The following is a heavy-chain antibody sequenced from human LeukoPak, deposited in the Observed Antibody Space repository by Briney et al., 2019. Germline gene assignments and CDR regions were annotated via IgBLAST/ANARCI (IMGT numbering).Heavy chain of an antibody. V-gene: IGHV3-74*01. D-gene: IGHD4-17*01. CDR3: ARAFSTTAFDY. CDR2: INADGSTT. CDR1: GSGFTFNNYW. Sequence: GGSLRLSCAASGSGFTFNNYWMHWVRQAPGKGLVWVSRINADGSTTSYADSVRGRFTISRDNAKNTLYLQMNSLRAEDTAVYYCARAFSTTAFDYWGQGTLVTVSS. J-gene: IGHJ4*02.